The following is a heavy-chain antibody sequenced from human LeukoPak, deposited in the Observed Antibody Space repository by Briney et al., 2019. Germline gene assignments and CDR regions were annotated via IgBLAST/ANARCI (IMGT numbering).Heavy chain of an antibody. CDR2: IYPGDSDT. V-gene: IGHV5-51*01. CDR3: ASGDDYRDPNFGY. Sequence: PGESLKISCKGSGYSITTYWLGWVRQMPGKGLEWMGIIYPGDSDTRYSPSFQGQVTISADKSISTAYLQWSSLKASDSAMYYCASGDDYRDPNFGYWGQGTLVTVSS. D-gene: IGHD4-17*01. J-gene: IGHJ4*02. CDR1: GYSITTYW.